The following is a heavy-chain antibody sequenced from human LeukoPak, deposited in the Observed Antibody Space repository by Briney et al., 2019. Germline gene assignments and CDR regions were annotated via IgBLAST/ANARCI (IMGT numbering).Heavy chain of an antibody. CDR1: GFTFSSYA. V-gene: IGHV3-23*01. CDR3: AKEYSSSWYIPPATSFDY. J-gene: IGHJ4*02. D-gene: IGHD6-13*01. Sequence: TGGSLRLSCAASGFTFSSYAMSWVRQAPGKGLEWVSAISGSGGSTYYADSVKGRFTISRDNSKNTLYLQMNSLRAEDTAVYYCAKEYSSSWYIPPATSFDYWGQGTLVTVSS. CDR2: ISGSGGST.